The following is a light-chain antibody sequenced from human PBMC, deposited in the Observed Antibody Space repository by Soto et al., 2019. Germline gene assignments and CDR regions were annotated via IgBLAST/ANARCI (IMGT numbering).Light chain of an antibody. Sequence: QSVLAQPASVSGSPGQSITISCTGTSSDFGNYNLVSWYQQHPGKVPKLILFEVNKRPSGVSGRFSGSKSCNTASLTISGLHAEDEADYYCCSFTSSNTHVFCTGTKVTVL. CDR2: EVN. V-gene: IGLV2-23*02. CDR1: SSDFGNYNL. J-gene: IGLJ1*01. CDR3: CSFTSSNTHV.